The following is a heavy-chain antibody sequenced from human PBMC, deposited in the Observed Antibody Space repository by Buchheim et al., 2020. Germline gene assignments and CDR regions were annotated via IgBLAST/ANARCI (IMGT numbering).Heavy chain of an antibody. V-gene: IGHV4-34*01. CDR1: GGSFSGYY. J-gene: IGHJ6*02. D-gene: IGHD5-18*01. CDR3: ARGFDSYDVGDV. CDR2: INHSGST. Sequence: QVQLQQWGAGLLKPSETLSLTCAVYGGSFSGYYWSWIRQPPGKGLEWIGEINHSGSTNYNPSLKSRVTITVDTSKNQFSLKLSSVTAADTAVYYCARGFDSYDVGDVWGQGTT.